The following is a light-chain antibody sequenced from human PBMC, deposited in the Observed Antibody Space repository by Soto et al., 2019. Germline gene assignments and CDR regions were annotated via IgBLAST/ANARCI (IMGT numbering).Light chain of an antibody. CDR2: GAS. CDR3: HQYNSWPRGT. J-gene: IGKJ3*01. Sequence: EIVLTQSPATLSLSPGERATLSCRASQSVNTFLAWYQQKPAQPPRLLLYGASTRATGIPVRFRGSGSGTEFTLTISSLQSEDSAVYYCHQYNSWPRGTFGPGTKVEIK. V-gene: IGKV3-15*01. CDR1: QSVNTF.